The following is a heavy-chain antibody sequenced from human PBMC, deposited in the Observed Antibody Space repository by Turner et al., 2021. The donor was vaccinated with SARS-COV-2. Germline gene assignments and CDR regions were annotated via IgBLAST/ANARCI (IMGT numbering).Heavy chain of an antibody. Sequence: EVQLVESGGGLVKPGGSLRLSCAASGFHFSSYSMNWVRQARGKGLEWVSSISSSSSYIYYADSVKGRFTISRDNAKNSLYLQMNSLRAEDTAVYYCARWDNYYDSSGYYPDAFDIWGQGTMVTVSS. J-gene: IGHJ3*02. CDR3: ARWDNYYDSSGYYPDAFDI. CDR2: ISSSSSYI. D-gene: IGHD3-22*01. CDR1: GFHFSSYS. V-gene: IGHV3-21*01.